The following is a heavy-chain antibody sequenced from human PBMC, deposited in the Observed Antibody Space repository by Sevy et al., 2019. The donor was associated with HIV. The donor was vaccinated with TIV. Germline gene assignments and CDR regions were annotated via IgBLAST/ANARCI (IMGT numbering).Heavy chain of an antibody. Sequence: GGCLRLSCAASGFTFSNYWMSWVRQAPGKGLEWVANIKKDGSERYYVESLKGRVTISRDNAKKSLYLQMNSLRAEDTAVYYCARDCSSSTCLWGLDVWGQGTTVTVSS. V-gene: IGHV3-7*03. D-gene: IGHD2-2*01. CDR2: IKKDGSER. CDR3: ARDCSSSTCLWGLDV. J-gene: IGHJ6*02. CDR1: GFTFSNYW.